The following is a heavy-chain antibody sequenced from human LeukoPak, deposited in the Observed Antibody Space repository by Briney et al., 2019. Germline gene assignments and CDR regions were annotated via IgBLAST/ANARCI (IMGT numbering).Heavy chain of an antibody. CDR1: GFTFSSYA. V-gene: IGHV3-23*01. CDR3: AKKLSRMSGTPWGDFHY. J-gene: IGHJ4*02. D-gene: IGHD1-1*01. Sequence: GGSLRLSCAASGFTFSSYAMNWVRQAPGKGLEWVSTISATGGTTTYADSVKGRFTISRDNSKNTLYVQMDSLRAEDTAIYYCAKKLSRMSGTPWGDFHYWGQGALVTVSS. CDR2: ISATGGTT.